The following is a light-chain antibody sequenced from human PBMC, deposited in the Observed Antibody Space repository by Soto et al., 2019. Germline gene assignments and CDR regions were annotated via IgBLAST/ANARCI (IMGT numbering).Light chain of an antibody. Sequence: EILMTQSPATLSVSPGESATLSCRASQSLNRNLAWYQQKPGQAPRLIIYGASTRASGIPARFSGSGSGTEFTLTIRILQSEDFALYYCQHYHDWPPAFTFGPGNKVDL. CDR3: QHYHDWPPAFT. V-gene: IGKV3D-15*01. CDR2: GAS. CDR1: QSLNRN. J-gene: IGKJ3*01.